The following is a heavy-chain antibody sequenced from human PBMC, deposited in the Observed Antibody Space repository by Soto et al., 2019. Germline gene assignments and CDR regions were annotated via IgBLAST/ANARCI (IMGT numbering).Heavy chain of an antibody. CDR3: ARASPPRGYSYGYARWGRRGWFDP. D-gene: IGHD5-18*01. CDR1: GGSISSSSYY. Sequence: PSETLSLTCTVSGGSISSSSYYWGWIRQPPGKGLEWIGSIYYSGSTYCNPSLKSRVTISVDTSKNQFSLKLSSVTAADTAVYYCARASPPRGYSYGYARWGRRGWFDPWGQGTLVTVSS. J-gene: IGHJ5*02. V-gene: IGHV4-39*01. CDR2: IYYSGST.